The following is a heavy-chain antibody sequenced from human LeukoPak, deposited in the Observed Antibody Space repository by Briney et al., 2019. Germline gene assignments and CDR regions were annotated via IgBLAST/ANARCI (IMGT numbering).Heavy chain of an antibody. CDR3: SRDRGIGYPSSWRGDLYNFDY. V-gene: IGHV3-49*03. CDR2: IRSKDYGGTI. J-gene: IGHJ4*02. CDR1: GFTPGDYA. D-gene: IGHD6-13*01. Sequence: PGGSLRLSCTASGFTPGDYAMSWFPEARGTGLEGVGFIRSKDYGGTIEYAASVKGRFTNSRDDSRSIAYFQMNSLKIEDTAVYYCSRDRGIGYPSSWRGDLYNFDYWGQGTLVTVSS.